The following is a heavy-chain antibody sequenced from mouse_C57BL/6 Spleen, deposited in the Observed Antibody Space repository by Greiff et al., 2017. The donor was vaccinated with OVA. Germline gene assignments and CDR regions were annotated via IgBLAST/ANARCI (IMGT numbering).Heavy chain of an antibody. CDR1: GFTFSSYT. Sequence: EVQRVESGGGLVKPGGSLILSCAASGFTFSSYTMSWVRQTPEKRLEWVATISGGGGNTYYPDSVKGRFTISRDNAKNTLYLQMSSLRSEDTALYYCASNWEGWVAYWGQGTLVTVSA. CDR3: ASNWEGWVAY. CDR2: ISGGGGNT. V-gene: IGHV5-9*01. D-gene: IGHD4-1*01. J-gene: IGHJ3*01.